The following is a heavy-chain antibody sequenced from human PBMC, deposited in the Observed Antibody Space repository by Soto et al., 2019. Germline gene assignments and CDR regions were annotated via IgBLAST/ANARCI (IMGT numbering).Heavy chain of an antibody. CDR1: GFTFSNYA. J-gene: IGHJ3*02. D-gene: IGHD6-19*01. CDR2: ISHNGDST. V-gene: IGHV3-23*01. Sequence: EVQLWEFGGGLVQPGGTLRLSCAASGFTFSNYAMNWVRQAPGKGLEWVSVISHNGDSTYSADSVKGRFTTSRDNSKKELYLQRHSLRVEDTAVYYCAKGKYSSGWYGRADVFDIWGLWTVVTVSS. CDR3: AKGKYSSGWYGRADVFDI.